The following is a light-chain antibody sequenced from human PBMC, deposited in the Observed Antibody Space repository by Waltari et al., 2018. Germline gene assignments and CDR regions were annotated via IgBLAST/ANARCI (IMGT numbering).Light chain of an antibody. CDR1: PSINNW. CDR3: QQYDSSPYT. Sequence: DIQMTQSPSTLSASIGDRVTITCRASPSINNWLAWYQQKPGNAPKLLIYKASSLETEVPSRFSGSGFGTEFTLTITSLQPDDVGSYYCQQYDSSPYTFGQGTKLDIK. J-gene: IGKJ2*01. CDR2: KAS. V-gene: IGKV1-5*03.